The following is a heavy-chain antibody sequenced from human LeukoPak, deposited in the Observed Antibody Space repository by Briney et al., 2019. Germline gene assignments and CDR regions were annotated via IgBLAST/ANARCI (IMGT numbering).Heavy chain of an antibody. J-gene: IGHJ4*02. CDR3: ARALCIWGGDCHYFDY. CDR1: GFTFGDYA. Sequence: GGSLRLSCTASGFTFGDYAMSWFRQAPGKGLEWVGFIRSKAYGGTTEYAASVKGRFTISRDDSKSIAYLQMNSLKTEDTAVYYCARALCIWGGDCHYFDYWGQGTLVTVSS. V-gene: IGHV3-49*03. D-gene: IGHD2-21*01. CDR2: IRSKAYGGTT.